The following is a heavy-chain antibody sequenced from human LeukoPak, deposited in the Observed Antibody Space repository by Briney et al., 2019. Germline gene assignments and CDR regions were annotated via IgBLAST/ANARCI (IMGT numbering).Heavy chain of an antibody. J-gene: IGHJ4*02. CDR2: ISSSGSTI. CDR1: GFTFSDYY. D-gene: IGHD1-26*01. CDR3: AKDAGRSYSAVDS. Sequence: GGSLRLSCAASGFTFSDYYMSWIRQAPGKGLEWVSYISSSGSTIYYADSVKGRFTISRDSSKNTLYLQMNTLRADDTAMYYCAKDAGRSYSAVDSWGQGTLVTVSS. V-gene: IGHV3-11*01.